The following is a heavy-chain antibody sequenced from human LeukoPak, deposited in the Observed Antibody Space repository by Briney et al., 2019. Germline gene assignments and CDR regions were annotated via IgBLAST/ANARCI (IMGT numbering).Heavy chain of an antibody. D-gene: IGHD1-26*01. V-gene: IGHV3-33*08. CDR3: ARGMDPSGGMDV. CDR2: IWYDGSNK. Sequence: GGSLRLSCAASGFTFSSYGMHWVRQAPGKGLEWVAVIWYDGSNKYYADSEKGRFTISRDNSKNTLYLQMNSLRAEDTAVYYCARGMDPSGGMDVWGQGTTVTVSS. J-gene: IGHJ6*02. CDR1: GFTFSSYG.